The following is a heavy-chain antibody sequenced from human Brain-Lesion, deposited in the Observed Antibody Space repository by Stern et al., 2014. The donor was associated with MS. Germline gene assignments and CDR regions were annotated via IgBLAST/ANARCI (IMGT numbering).Heavy chain of an antibody. Sequence: VHLVESGPGLVKPSETLSLTCTVSGGSISSSSYYWGWIRQPPGKGLEWIGSIYYRGSTYYNPSLKSLVTISMDTPKKQFSLRLSSVTAADTAVYFCAKLWLGELPESPFDYWGQGTLVTVSS. D-gene: IGHD3-10*01. CDR3: AKLWLGELPESPFDY. CDR1: GGSISSSSYY. J-gene: IGHJ4*02. V-gene: IGHV4-39*01. CDR2: IYYRGST.